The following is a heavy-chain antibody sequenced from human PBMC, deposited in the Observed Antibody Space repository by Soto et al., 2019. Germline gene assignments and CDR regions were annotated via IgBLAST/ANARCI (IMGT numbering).Heavy chain of an antibody. CDR3: ARADIVVVVAATLSYWFDP. D-gene: IGHD2-15*01. J-gene: IGHJ5*02. Sequence: SETLSLTCAVYGGSFSGYYWSWIRQPPGKGLEWIGEINHSGSTNYNPSLKSRVTISVDASKNQFSLKLSSVTAADTAVYYCARADIVVVVAATLSYWFDPWGQGTLVTVSS. V-gene: IGHV4-34*01. CDR2: INHSGST. CDR1: GGSFSGYY.